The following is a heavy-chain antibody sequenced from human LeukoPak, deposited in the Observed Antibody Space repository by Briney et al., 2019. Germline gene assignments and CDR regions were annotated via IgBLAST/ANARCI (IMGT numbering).Heavy chain of an antibody. Sequence: PGGSLRLSCAASGFTFSSYWMSGVRQTPGKGLEWVANIKKDGSEKYYVDSVKGRFTISRDNAKNSLYLQMNSLRAEDTAVYYCARYSSSRDYYYGMDVWGQGATVTVSS. V-gene: IGHV3-7*05. CDR1: GFTFSSYW. J-gene: IGHJ6*01. CDR3: ARYSSSRDYYYGMDV. D-gene: IGHD6-6*01. CDR2: IKKDGSEK.